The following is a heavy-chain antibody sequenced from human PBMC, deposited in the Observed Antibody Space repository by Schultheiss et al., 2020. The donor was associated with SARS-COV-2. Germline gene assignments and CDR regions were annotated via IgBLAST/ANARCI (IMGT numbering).Heavy chain of an antibody. V-gene: IGHV5-10-1*01. Sequence: GESLKISCKGSGYSFTSYWISWVHQMPGKGLEWMGRIDPSDSYTNYSPSFQGHVTISADKSISTAYLQWSSLKASDTAMYYCASSGGPTAIPDYWGQGTLVTVSS. J-gene: IGHJ4*02. CDR3: ASSGGPTAIPDY. CDR2: IDPSDSYT. CDR1: GYSFTSYW. D-gene: IGHD2-21*02.